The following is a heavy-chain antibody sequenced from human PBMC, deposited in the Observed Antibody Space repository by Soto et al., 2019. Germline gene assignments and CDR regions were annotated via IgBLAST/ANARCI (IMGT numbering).Heavy chain of an antibody. V-gene: IGHV3-23*01. CDR1: GFTFSSYA. D-gene: IGHD3-16*02. Sequence: GGSLRLSCAASGFTFSSYAMSWVRQAPGKGLEWVSAISGSGGSTYYADSVKGRFTISRDNSKNTLYLQMNSLRAEDTAVYYCAKEFMEAWVIQPLYFDYWGQGTLVTVSS. J-gene: IGHJ4*02. CDR2: ISGSGGST. CDR3: AKEFMEAWVIQPLYFDY.